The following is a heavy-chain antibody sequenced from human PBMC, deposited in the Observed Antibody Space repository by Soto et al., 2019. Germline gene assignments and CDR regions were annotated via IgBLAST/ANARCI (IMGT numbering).Heavy chain of an antibody. D-gene: IGHD3-10*01. J-gene: IGHJ3*01. CDR3: GAGSYMAVDV. CDR2: IYHSGDT. V-gene: IGHV4-31*03. Sequence: HVQLQESGPGLVKPSQTLSLTCSVSGGAISRDVYYWNWIRQQPGKGLEWIGYIYHSGDTYYNPSLKSRVSLSVDTSKSQFSLTLRSVTAADTAVYFCGAGSYMAVDVWCQGTRVTFSS. CDR1: GGAISRDVYY.